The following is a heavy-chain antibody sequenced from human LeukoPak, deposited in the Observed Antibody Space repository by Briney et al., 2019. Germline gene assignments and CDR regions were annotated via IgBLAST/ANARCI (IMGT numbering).Heavy chain of an antibody. D-gene: IGHD3-22*01. V-gene: IGHV3-74*01. CDR3: ARDEVRSSGYYFDY. CDR1: GFTFSSYW. J-gene: IGHJ4*02. CDR2: IKSDGSST. Sequence: GGSLRLSCAASGFTFSSYWMHWVRQAPGKGLVWVSRIKSDGSSTNYADSVKGRFTISRDNAKNTLYLQMNSLRAEDTAVYYCARDEVRSSGYYFDYWGQGTLVTVSS.